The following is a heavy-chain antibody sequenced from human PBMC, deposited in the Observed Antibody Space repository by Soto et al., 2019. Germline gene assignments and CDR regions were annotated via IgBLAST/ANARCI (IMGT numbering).Heavy chain of an antibody. CDR1: GYTFTGYY. CDR2: INPNSGGT. J-gene: IGHJ4*02. D-gene: IGHD3-3*01. CDR3: ARAITIFGVVIKTYY. Sequence: GASVKVSCKASGYTFTGYYMHWVRQAPGQGLEWMGWINPNSGGTNYAQKFQGRVTMTRDTSTSTAYMELSRLRSDDTAVYYCARAITIFGVVIKTYYWGQGTLVTVSS. V-gene: IGHV1-2*02.